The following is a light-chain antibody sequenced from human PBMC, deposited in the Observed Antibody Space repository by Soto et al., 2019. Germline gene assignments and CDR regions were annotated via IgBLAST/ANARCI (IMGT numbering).Light chain of an antibody. V-gene: IGLV2-11*01. CDR1: SSDVGGYNF. J-gene: IGLJ2*01. CDR2: DVS. Sequence: QSALTQPRSVSGSPGQSVTISCTGTSSDVGGYNFVSWYQQYPGKAPKLMIYDVSKRPSGVPDRFSGSKSGNTASLTISGLQAEDEADYYCCSYAGSYTLVFGGGTKLTV. CDR3: CSYAGSYTLV.